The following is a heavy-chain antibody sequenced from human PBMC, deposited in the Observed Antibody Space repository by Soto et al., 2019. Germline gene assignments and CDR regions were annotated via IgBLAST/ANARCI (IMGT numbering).Heavy chain of an antibody. Sequence: GGSLRLSCEASGFPFSSYWMSWVRQAAGKWLEWVANIKQDGSEKYCVYSVKGRFTISRDNAKNSLYLQMNSLRDEDTAVYYCARAISLFAVAGIPYYFDYWGQGTLVTVSS. CDR3: ARAISLFAVAGIPYYFDY. CDR1: GFPFSSYW. CDR2: IKQDGSEK. J-gene: IGHJ4*02. D-gene: IGHD6-19*01. V-gene: IGHV3-7*01.